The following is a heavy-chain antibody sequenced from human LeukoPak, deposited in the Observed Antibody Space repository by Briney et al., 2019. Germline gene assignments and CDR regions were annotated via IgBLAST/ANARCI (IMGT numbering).Heavy chain of an antibody. CDR2: INSDGSST. V-gene: IGHV3-74*01. D-gene: IGHD2-15*01. CDR3: ARDSCSGSTCYFGY. Sequence: GGSLRLSCAAPGFTFSRYWMHWVRQAPGKGLVWVSRINSDGSSTNYADSVKGRFTISRDNAKNTLYLQMNSLRAEDTAVYYCARDSCSGSTCYFGYWGQGTLVTVSS. CDR1: GFTFSRYW. J-gene: IGHJ4*02.